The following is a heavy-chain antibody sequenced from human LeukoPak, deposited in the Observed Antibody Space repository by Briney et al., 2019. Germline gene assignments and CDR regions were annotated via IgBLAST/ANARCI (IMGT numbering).Heavy chain of an antibody. CDR3: ARDRPLGSSWYAVDY. CDR2: INHSGST. J-gene: IGHJ4*02. CDR1: SGSFSGYY. D-gene: IGHD6-13*01. V-gene: IGHV4-34*01. Sequence: PSETLSLTCAVYSGSFSGYYWSWMRQPPGKGLEWIGEINHSGSTNYNPSLKSRVTISVDTSKNQFSLKLSSVTAADTAVYYCARDRPLGSSWYAVDYWGQGTLVTVSS.